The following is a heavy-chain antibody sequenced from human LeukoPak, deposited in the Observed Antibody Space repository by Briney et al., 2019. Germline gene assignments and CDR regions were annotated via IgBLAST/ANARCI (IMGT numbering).Heavy chain of an antibody. V-gene: IGHV4-34*01. CDR1: GGSFSGYY. D-gene: IGHD3-10*01. CDR2: INHSGST. J-gene: IGHJ3*02. CDR3: ARVNGEVDAFDI. Sequence: KPSETLSLTCAVYGGSFSGYYWSWIRQPPGKGLEWIGEINHSGSTNYNPSLKGRVTISVDTSRNQFSLKLSSVTAADTAVYYCARVNGEVDAFDIWGQGTMVTVSS.